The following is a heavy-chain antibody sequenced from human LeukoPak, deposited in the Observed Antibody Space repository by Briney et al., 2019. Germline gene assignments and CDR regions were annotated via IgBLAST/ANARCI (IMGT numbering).Heavy chain of an antibody. D-gene: IGHD4-11*01. CDR3: ARASHSNLNYYYYYYMDV. J-gene: IGHJ6*03. Sequence: GGSLRLSCVGSGFTFDYYAMTWVRQAPGKGLEWVSVIYSGGSTYYADSVKGRFTISRDNSKNTLYLQMNSLRAEDTAVYYCARASHSNLNYYYYYYMDVWGKGTTVTVSS. V-gene: IGHV3-53*01. CDR1: GFTFDYYA. CDR2: IYSGGST.